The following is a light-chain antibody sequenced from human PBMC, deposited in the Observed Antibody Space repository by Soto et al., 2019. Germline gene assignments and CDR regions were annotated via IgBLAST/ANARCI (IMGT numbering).Light chain of an antibody. Sequence: DIQLTQSPSTLSASVGDRVTLTCRASQNILNWLAWYQQKPGKAPKLLIYKASSLQTEVPSRFSGSGSGTEFSLTISSLQPDDFATYYCQQYNSYTRTFGQGTKVEI. CDR1: QNILNW. CDR3: QQYNSYTRT. CDR2: KAS. J-gene: IGKJ1*01. V-gene: IGKV1-5*03.